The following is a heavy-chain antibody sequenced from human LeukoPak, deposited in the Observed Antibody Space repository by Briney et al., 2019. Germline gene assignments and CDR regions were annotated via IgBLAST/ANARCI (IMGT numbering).Heavy chain of an antibody. Sequence: GGSLRLSCAASGFTFSSFWIYWARHAPGKGLVWVSRINSDGSETMYADSVKGRFTISRDNAKNTLYLEMNTLRAEDTAVYYCARVRMGDDFNPFDYWGQGTLVTVSS. CDR3: ARVRMGDDFNPFDY. CDR2: INSDGSET. V-gene: IGHV3-74*03. CDR1: GFTFSSFW. J-gene: IGHJ4*02. D-gene: IGHD3-16*01.